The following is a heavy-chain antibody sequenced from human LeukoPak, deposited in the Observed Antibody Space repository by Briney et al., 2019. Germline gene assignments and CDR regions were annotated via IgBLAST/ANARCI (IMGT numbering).Heavy chain of an antibody. J-gene: IGHJ4*02. Sequence: SETLSLTCNVSGDSMNSYYWSWIRQAAGKGLEWIGRIYTSGSTNYNPSLKSRVTMSVDTSKKQFSLKLSSMTAADTAVYYCARDTNPALDVRYYFDYWGQGTLVTVSS. D-gene: IGHD1-1*01. CDR2: IYTSGST. CDR1: GDSMNSYY. CDR3: ARDTNPALDVRYYFDY. V-gene: IGHV4-4*07.